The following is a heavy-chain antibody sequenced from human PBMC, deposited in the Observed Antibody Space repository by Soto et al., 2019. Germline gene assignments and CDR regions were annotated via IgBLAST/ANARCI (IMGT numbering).Heavy chain of an antibody. CDR2: INSDGSST. Sequence: EVPLVESGGGLVQPDGSQRLSCAASGFTFSSYWMHWVRQAPGKGPVWVSRINSDGSSTSYADSVKGRFTISRDNAKNTLYLQMNSLRAEDTAVYYCATGDSHAFDIWGQGTMVTVS. CDR1: GFTFSSYW. J-gene: IGHJ3*02. V-gene: IGHV3-74*01. D-gene: IGHD7-27*01. CDR3: ATGDSHAFDI.